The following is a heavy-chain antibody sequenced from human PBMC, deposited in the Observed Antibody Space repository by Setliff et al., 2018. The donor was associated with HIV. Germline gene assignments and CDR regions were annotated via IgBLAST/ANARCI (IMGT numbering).Heavy chain of an antibody. D-gene: IGHD6-19*01. CDR3: ARARSDWYNVRPYYFDL. CDR1: GASFVGDNH. CDR2: FMYTDIHYVNYLN. V-gene: IGHV4-30-4*01. J-gene: IGHJ4*02. Sequence: QTLSLTCAVSGASFVGDNHWSWIRQTPERGLEWIAYFMYTDIHYVNYLNYRNPSLASRLSISVDKSKNQFSLTLSSVTAADTAVYYCARARSDWYNVRPYYFDLWGQGTPVTVS.